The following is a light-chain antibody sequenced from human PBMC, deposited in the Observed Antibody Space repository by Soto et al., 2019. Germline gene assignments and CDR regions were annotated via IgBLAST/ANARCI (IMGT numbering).Light chain of an antibody. J-gene: IGLJ1*01. CDR1: SSDVGGYNY. CDR2: EVY. CDR3: SSYVGTNSYV. V-gene: IGLV2-8*01. Sequence: QSVLTQPPSASGSPGQSVTISCTGTSSDVGGYNYVSWYQQHPGKAPKLIIYEVYKRPSGVPDRFSDSKSGNTAALTVSGLQAEDGADYYCSSYVGTNSYVFGTGTKVTVL.